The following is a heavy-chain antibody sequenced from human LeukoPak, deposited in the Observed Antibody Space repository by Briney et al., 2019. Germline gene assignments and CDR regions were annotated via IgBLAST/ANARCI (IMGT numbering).Heavy chain of an antibody. D-gene: IGHD5-18*01. V-gene: IGHV3-30-3*01. CDR2: ISYDGSNE. J-gene: IGHJ4*02. CDR1: GFTFSSYA. Sequence: PGGSLRLSCAASGFTFSSYAMHWVRQAPGKGLEWVAVISYDGSNEYYADSVKGRFTISRDNSKNTLYLQMNSLRAEDTAVYYCARDRGYSYDADYFDYWGQGTLVTVSS. CDR3: ARDRGYSYDADYFDY.